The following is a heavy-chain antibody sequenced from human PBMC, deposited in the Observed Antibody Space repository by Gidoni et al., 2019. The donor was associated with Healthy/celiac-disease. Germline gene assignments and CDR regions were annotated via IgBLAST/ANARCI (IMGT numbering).Heavy chain of an antibody. CDR3: ARDPPTTGLYPDWYFDL. CDR1: GGSISSSY. D-gene: IGHD4-17*01. Sequence: QVQLQESGPGLVKPSETLSLTCSVSGGSISSSYWSWIRQPAGKGLEWIGRIYTSATTNYNPSLKSRVTMSVDTSKNQFSLKLSSVTAADTAVYYCARDPPTTGLYPDWYFDLWGRGTLVTVSS. J-gene: IGHJ2*01. CDR2: IYTSATT. V-gene: IGHV4-4*07.